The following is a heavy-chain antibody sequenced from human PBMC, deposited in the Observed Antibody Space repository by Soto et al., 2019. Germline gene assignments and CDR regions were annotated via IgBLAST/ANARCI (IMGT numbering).Heavy chain of an antibody. Sequence: ELQLVESGGGSVQTGGSLRLSCVASGFSLNRYVMSWVRQAPGRGLEWVSGITASSSKTYYTDSVKGRFTISRDNSRNTVYLQMSSLTADDTAVYFCVKVNIGMVISHFDLWGQGTLVTVSS. CDR1: GFSLNRYV. CDR3: VKVNIGMVISHFDL. V-gene: IGHV3-23*04. J-gene: IGHJ4*02. CDR2: ITASSSKT. D-gene: IGHD3-3*01.